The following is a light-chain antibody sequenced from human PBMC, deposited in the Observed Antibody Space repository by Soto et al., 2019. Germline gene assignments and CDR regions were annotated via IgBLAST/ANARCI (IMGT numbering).Light chain of an antibody. CDR1: QNIKMY. CDR3: QQIYSTRAWT. V-gene: IGKV1-39*01. Sequence: IQLTQSPSSLSACVGDRGTITCRASQNIKMYLNFYQHKPGQAPKLLIYSSSSFQSGVPSRFSGSGSGRDFTLSITSMKPEDIANYYCQQIYSTRAWTFGQGNKVDIK. CDR2: SSS. J-gene: IGKJ1*01.